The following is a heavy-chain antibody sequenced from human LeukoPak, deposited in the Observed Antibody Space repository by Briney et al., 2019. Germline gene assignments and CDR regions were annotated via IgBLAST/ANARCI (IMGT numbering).Heavy chain of an antibody. CDR3: ASLGIRQWLGDYYYGMDV. CDR2: IKQDGSEK. J-gene: IGHJ6*04. V-gene: IGHV3-7*03. D-gene: IGHD6-19*01. CDR1: GFTFSSYW. Sequence: GGSLGLSCAASGFTFSSYWMSWVRQAPGKGLEWVANIKQDGSEKYYVDSVKGRFTISRDNAKNSLYLQMNSLRAEDTAVYYCASLGIRQWLGDYYYGMDVWGKGTTVTVSS.